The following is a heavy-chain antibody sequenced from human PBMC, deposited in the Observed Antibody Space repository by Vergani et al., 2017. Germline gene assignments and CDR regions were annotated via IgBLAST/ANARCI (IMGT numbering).Heavy chain of an antibody. CDR3: AKGVYCSSTSCYEGRGYYYGMGV. V-gene: IGHV3-23*04. CDR1: GFTFSSYA. D-gene: IGHD2-2*01. CDR2: ISGSGGNT. Sequence: QLVESGGGWVQPGGSLRLSCAASGFTFSSYAMSWVRQVPGKGLEWVSGISGSGGNTYYANSVKGRFTISRDNSKNTLYLQMNSLRADDTAVYYCAKGVYCSSTSCYEGRGYYYGMGVWGQGTTVTFSS. J-gene: IGHJ6*02.